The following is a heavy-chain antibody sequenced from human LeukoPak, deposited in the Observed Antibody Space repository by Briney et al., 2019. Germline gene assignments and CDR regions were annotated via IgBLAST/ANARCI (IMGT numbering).Heavy chain of an antibody. D-gene: IGHD4-23*01. CDR3: ARDNGGNSNY. J-gene: IGHJ4*02. Sequence: SVKVSCKASGYTFTSYGISWVRQAPGQGLEWMGGIIPIFGTANYAQKFQGRVTITTDESTSTAYMELSSLRSEDTAVYYCARDNGGNSNYWGQGTLVTVSS. CDR1: GYTFTSYG. CDR2: IIPIFGTA. V-gene: IGHV1-69*05.